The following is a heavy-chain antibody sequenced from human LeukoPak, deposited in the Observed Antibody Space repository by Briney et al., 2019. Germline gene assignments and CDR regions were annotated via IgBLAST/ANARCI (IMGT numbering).Heavy chain of an antibody. Sequence: PGGSLRPSCAASEFTFSSYNMNWVRQAPGKGLEWLSYISAIGTTIYYADSVKGRFTISRDNSKNTLYLQMNSLRAEDTAVYYCASTSGLGNLDYWGQGTLVTVSS. CDR1: EFTFSSYN. D-gene: IGHD7-27*01. CDR2: ISAIGTTI. V-gene: IGHV3-48*01. J-gene: IGHJ4*02. CDR3: ASTSGLGNLDY.